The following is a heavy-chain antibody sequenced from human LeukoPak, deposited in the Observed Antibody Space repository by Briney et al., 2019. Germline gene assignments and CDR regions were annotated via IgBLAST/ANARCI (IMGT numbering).Heavy chain of an antibody. V-gene: IGHV3-30*18. CDR1: GFTFSSYG. J-gene: IGHJ4*01. CDR2: ISYDGSNK. D-gene: IGHD1-14*01. Sequence: GGSLRLSCAASGFTFSSYGMHWVRQAPGKGLEWVAVISYDGSNKYYADSVKGRFTISRDNSKNTLYLQMNSLRAEDTAVYYCAKDFASGVTAFDYWGQGTLVTVSS. CDR3: AKDFASGVTAFDY.